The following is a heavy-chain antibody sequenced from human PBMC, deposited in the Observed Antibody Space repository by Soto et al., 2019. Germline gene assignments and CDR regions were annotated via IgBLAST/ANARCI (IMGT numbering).Heavy chain of an antibody. D-gene: IGHD2-21*02. V-gene: IGHV4-59*12. CDR2: IYSSGST. CDR3: ARDLRLDS. CDR1: GASINYSY. J-gene: IGHJ4*02. Sequence: SETLSLTCTVSGASINYSYWSWIRQPPGKGLEWIGYIYSSGSTNYNPSLKSRATISIDRSKNQFSLMLDSVTAADTAVYYCARDLRLDSWGPGTLVTVSS.